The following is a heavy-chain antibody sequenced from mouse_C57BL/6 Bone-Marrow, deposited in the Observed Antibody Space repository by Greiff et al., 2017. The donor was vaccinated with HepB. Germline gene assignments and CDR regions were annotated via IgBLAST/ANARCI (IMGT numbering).Heavy chain of an antibody. J-gene: IGHJ2*01. V-gene: IGHV1-69*01. Sequence: QVQLQQPGAELVMPGASVKLSCKASGYTFTSYWMHWVKQRPGQGLEWIGEIDPSDSYTNYNQKFKGKSTLTVDKSSSTAYMQLSSLTSEDSAVYYCARGPNSYYFDYWGQGTTLTGSS. D-gene: IGHD4-1*02. CDR1: GYTFTSYW. CDR3: ARGPNSYYFDY. CDR2: IDPSDSYT.